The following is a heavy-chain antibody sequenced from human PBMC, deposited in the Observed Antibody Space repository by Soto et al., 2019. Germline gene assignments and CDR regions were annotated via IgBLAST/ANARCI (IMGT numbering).Heavy chain of an antibody. D-gene: IGHD1-1*01. CDR1: GFTFGSDS. J-gene: IGHJ4*02. CDR3: ARDYTTSTPFDS. CDR2: ISSSSSTI. Sequence: GALRLSCAASGFTFGSDSMNWVRQAPGKGLEWVSYISSSSSTIYYADSVKGRFTISRDNAKNSLYLQMNSLRAEDTAVYYCARDYTTSTPFDSWGQGNLLTVSS. V-gene: IGHV3-48*01.